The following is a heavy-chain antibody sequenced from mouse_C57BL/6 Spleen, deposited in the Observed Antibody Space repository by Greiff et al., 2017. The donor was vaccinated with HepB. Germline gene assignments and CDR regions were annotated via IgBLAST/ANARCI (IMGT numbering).Heavy chain of an antibody. CDR3: ARNYYDEGYYAMDY. D-gene: IGHD2-4*01. Sequence: VQLKQSGPGLVQPSQSLSITCTVSGFSLTSYGVHWVRQSPGKGLEWLGVIWSGGSTDYNAAFISRLSISKDNSKSQVFFKMNSLQADDTAIYYCARNYYDEGYYAMDYWGQGTSVTVSS. CDR2: IWSGGST. V-gene: IGHV2-2*01. CDR1: GFSLTSYG. J-gene: IGHJ4*01.